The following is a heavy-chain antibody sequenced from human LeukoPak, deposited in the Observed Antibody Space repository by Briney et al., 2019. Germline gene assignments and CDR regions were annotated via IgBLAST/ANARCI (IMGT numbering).Heavy chain of an antibody. V-gene: IGHV4-39*01. CDR1: GGSISSSSYY. D-gene: IGHD6-13*01. J-gene: IGHJ4*02. CDR2: IYYSGST. Sequence: SETLSLTCTVSGGSISSSSYYWGWIRQPPGKGVEWIGSIYYSGSTYYNPSLKSRVTISVDTSKNQFSLKLSSVTAADTAVYYCASYSSSWYTDYWGQGTLVTVSS. CDR3: ASYSSSWYTDY.